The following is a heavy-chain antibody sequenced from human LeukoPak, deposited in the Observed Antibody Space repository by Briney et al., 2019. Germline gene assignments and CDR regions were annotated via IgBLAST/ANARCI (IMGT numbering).Heavy chain of an antibody. Sequence: PGGSLRLSCAASGFTFSSYAMHWVRQAPGKGLEWVAVISYDGSNKYYADSVKGRFTISRDNSKNTLYLQMNSLRAEDTAVYYCARETWSSTSCSTDYWGQGTLVTVSS. J-gene: IGHJ4*02. CDR3: ARETWSSTSCSTDY. D-gene: IGHD2-2*01. CDR1: GFTFSSYA. V-gene: IGHV3-30-3*01. CDR2: ISYDGSNK.